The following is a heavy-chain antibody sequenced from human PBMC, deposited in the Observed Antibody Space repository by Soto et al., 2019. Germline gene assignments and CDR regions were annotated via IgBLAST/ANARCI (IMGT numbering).Heavy chain of an antibody. Sequence: EVQLVESGGGLVQPGRSLRLSCAASGFTFDDYDMHWVRQAPGKGLEWVSGISWNRGSIGYADSVKSRFTISRDNAKNSLYLQMKSLSAEDTVLYYCAKVAYYYDSSGYYEFDYWGQGTLVTVSS. CDR2: ISWNRGSI. D-gene: IGHD3-22*01. J-gene: IGHJ4*02. CDR3: AKVAYYYDSSGYYEFDY. V-gene: IGHV3-9*01. CDR1: GFTFDDYD.